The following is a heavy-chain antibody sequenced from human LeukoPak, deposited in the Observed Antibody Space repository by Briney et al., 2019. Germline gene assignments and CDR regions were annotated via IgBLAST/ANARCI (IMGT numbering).Heavy chain of an antibody. V-gene: IGHV3-48*03. CDR1: GFTFSSQE. J-gene: IGHJ4*02. CDR2: ISSSGSTT. D-gene: IGHD3-10*01. Sequence: GGSLRLSCAASGFTFSSQEMNWVRQAPGKGLEWVSYISSSGSTTYYADSVKGRFTISRDNAKNSLYLQVNTLRADDTAVYYCAGSAPYGYFDYWGQGTLVTVSS. CDR3: AGSAPYGYFDY.